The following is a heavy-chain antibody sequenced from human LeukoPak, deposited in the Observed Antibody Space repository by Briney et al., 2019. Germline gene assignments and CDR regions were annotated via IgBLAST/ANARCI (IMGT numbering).Heavy chain of an antibody. D-gene: IGHD6-13*01. V-gene: IGHV3-23*01. Sequence: QAGGSLRLSCAASGFTFSSYAMSWVRQAPGKGLEWVSAISGSGGSTYYADSVKGRFTISRDNSKNTLYLQMNSLRAEDTAVYYCAERASGYSSSWYRGADYWGQGTLVTVSS. CDR2: ISGSGGST. CDR3: AERASGYSSSWYRGADY. CDR1: GFTFSSYA. J-gene: IGHJ4*02.